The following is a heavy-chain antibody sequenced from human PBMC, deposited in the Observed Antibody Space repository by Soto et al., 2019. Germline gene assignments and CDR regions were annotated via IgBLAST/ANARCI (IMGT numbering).Heavy chain of an antibody. D-gene: IGHD1-26*01. V-gene: IGHV3-66*01. CDR2: IYSGGST. Sequence: EVQLVESGGGLVQPGGSLRLSCAASGFTVSSNYMSWVRQAPGKGLEWVSVIYSGGSTYYADSVKGRFTISRDNSKNTLYLQMNSLRAEDTAVYYCARDRGIVKYYYYYGMDVWGQGTTVTVSS. CDR3: ARDRGIVKYYYYYGMDV. J-gene: IGHJ6*02. CDR1: GFTVSSNY.